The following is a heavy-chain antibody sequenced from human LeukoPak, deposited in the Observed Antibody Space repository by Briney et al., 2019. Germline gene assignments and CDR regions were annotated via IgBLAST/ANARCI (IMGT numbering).Heavy chain of an antibody. CDR1: GYTFTGYY. J-gene: IGHJ4*02. D-gene: IGHD2-21*02. CDR3: ARVRVNCGSDCYVFDY. V-gene: IGHV1-2*02. Sequence: ASVKVSCKASGYTFTGYYLHWVRQAPAQGLEWMGWINPNSGGTNYARKFHGRVTMTRDTSISTVSMELSRLRSDDTAVYYCARVRVNCGSDCYVFDYWGQGTPVTVSS. CDR2: INPNSGGT.